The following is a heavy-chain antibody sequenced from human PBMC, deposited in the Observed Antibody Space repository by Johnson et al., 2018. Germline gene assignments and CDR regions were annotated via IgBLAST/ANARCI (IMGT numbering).Heavy chain of an antibody. CDR3: ARLDVLISGTPGRAFDL. D-gene: IGHD5-12*01. Sequence: VQLVQSGGGLVKXGGSXRLXCAASGFTFSSFSMNWVRQAPGKGLEWVAYISHTSAYIHYADSLKGRFTISRDNAKKSLYLQMNRLRPEDTAVYYCARLDVLISGTPGRAFDLWGQGTLVTVSS. J-gene: IGHJ5*02. V-gene: IGHV3-21*01. CDR2: ISHTSAYI. CDR1: GFTFSSFS.